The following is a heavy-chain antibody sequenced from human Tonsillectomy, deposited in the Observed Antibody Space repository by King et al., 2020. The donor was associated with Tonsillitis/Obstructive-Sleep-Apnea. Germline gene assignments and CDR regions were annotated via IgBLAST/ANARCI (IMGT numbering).Heavy chain of an antibody. CDR1: GYSFTTYW. CDR3: ARKGAYSSSSEDYFDN. J-gene: IGHJ4*02. D-gene: IGHD6-6*01. CDR2: IYPGDSDT. Sequence: QLVQSGAEVKKPGASVKISCKGSGYSFTTYWIAWVRQMPGKGLEWMGIIYPGDSDTTYSPAFQGQVTISADKSISTAYLQWSSLQASVTAMYYCARKGAYSSSSEDYFDNWGQGTLVTVSS. V-gene: IGHV5-51*01.